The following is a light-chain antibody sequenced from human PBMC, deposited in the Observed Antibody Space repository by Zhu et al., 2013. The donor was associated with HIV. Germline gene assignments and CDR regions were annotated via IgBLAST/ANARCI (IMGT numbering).Light chain of an antibody. CDR2: GAS. CDR1: QSVSN. Sequence: EIVMTQSPATLSVSPGERATLSCRASQSVSNLAWFQQKPGQAPRLLMYGASTRATGIPARFSGSGSGTDFTLTIDRLEPEDYAVYYCQHYGTSPRTFGQGTKVEIK. J-gene: IGKJ1*01. CDR3: QHYGTSPRT. V-gene: IGKV3-20*01.